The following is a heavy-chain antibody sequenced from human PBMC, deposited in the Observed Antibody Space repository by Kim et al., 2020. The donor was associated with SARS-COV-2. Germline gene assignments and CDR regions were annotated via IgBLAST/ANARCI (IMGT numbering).Heavy chain of an antibody. V-gene: IGHV3-66*01. Sequence: STFYADAVKGRCTIARNNSKNTLYLQMNSLRAEDTAVYYCARDLVVGGLDYWGQGTLVTVSS. CDR2: ST. D-gene: IGHD2-15*01. CDR3: ARDLVVGGLDY. J-gene: IGHJ4*02.